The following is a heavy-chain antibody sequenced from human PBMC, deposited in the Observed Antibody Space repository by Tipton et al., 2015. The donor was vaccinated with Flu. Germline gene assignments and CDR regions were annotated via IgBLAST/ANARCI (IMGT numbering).Heavy chain of an antibody. CDR3: ARQTMLVVAAIYYYYGMDV. CDR2: IIPIFGTA. J-gene: IGHJ6*02. CDR1: GGTFSSYA. Sequence: QVQLVQSGAEVKKPGSSVKVSCKASGGTFSSYAISWVRQAPGQGLEWMGGIIPIFGTANYAQKFQGRVTITADESTSTAYMELSSLRSEDTAVYYCARQTMLVVAAIYYYYGMDVWGQGTTVTVSS. D-gene: IGHD2-15*01. V-gene: IGHV1-69*01.